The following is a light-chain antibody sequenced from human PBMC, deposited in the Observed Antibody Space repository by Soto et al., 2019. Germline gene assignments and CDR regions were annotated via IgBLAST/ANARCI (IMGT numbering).Light chain of an antibody. Sequence: EIVMTQSPATLSVSPGERATLSCRASQSVSSNLAWYQQKPGQAPRLLIYGASTRATGIPARFSGSGSGTEFTLNIRSLKSEDFAVYYCQQHGTFGQGTKVEIK. V-gene: IGKV3-15*01. J-gene: IGKJ1*01. CDR2: GAS. CDR3: QQHGT. CDR1: QSVSSN.